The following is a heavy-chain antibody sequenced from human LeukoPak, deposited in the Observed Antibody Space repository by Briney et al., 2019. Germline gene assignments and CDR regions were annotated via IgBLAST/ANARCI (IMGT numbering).Heavy chain of an antibody. CDR3: AKDEYSSGWSGG. Sequence: GGSLRLSYAASGFTFSSYAMSWVRQAPGKGLEWVSAISGGGGSTYYADSVKGRFTISRDNSKNTLYLQMNSLRAEDTAVYYCAKDEYSSGWSGGWGQGTLVTVSS. CDR2: ISGGGGST. V-gene: IGHV3-23*01. J-gene: IGHJ4*02. CDR1: GFTFSSYA. D-gene: IGHD6-19*01.